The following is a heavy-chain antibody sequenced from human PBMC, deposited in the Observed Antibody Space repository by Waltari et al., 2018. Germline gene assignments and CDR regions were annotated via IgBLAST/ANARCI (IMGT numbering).Heavy chain of an antibody. CDR1: GFTFTNAW. Sequence: EVQLVESGGGLVKPGGSLRLLCAASGFTFTNAWMNWVRQAPGKGLDRFGRIKSKTDGGTTDYAAPVKGRFTISRDDSKNTLYLQMNSLKTDDTAVYYCTTLGYRSGWSFDYWGQGTLVTVSS. CDR2: IKSKTDGGTT. D-gene: IGHD6-19*01. CDR3: TTLGYRSGWSFDY. V-gene: IGHV3-15*07. J-gene: IGHJ4*02.